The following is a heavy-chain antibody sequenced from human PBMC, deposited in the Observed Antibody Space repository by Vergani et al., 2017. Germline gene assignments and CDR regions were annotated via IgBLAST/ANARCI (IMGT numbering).Heavy chain of an antibody. CDR2: INPTTGNP. V-gene: IGHV7-4-1*01. J-gene: IGHJ5*02. D-gene: IGHD2-2*01. CDR1: GYSFNNYA. Sequence: QEQLVQSGSELKKPGDSVKVSCKASGYSFNNYAIHWVRQAPGQGLEWMGWINPTTGNPTYARAFTGRFVFSLDTSISTAYLQIGSLKAEDTAVYYCERDSRYCSSTSCYVGRYWFDPWGQGTLVTVSS. CDR3: ERDSRYCSSTSCYVGRYWFDP.